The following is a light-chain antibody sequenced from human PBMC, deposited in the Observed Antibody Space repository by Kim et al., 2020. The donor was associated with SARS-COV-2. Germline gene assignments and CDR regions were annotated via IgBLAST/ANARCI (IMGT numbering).Light chain of an antibody. CDR1: QSVRRNF. CDR2: GAS. Sequence: SLSPGETVTLSCRASQSVRRNFLAWYQQNPGQAPRLLIYGASSRATGVPDRFSGSGSETDFTLTISRLQPGDFAMYYCHQYGSSPQTFGQGTKVDI. J-gene: IGKJ1*01. V-gene: IGKV3-20*01. CDR3: HQYGSSPQT.